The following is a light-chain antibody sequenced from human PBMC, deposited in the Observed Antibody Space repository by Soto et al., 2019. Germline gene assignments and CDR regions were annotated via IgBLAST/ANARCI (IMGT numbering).Light chain of an antibody. CDR3: QQSYTTPIT. V-gene: IGKV1-39*01. CDR2: AAS. Sequence: DIQMTQSPSSLSASVGDRVIITCRASQTVSSHLNWYQQKPGKAPNLLVYAASSLQSGVPSRFTGSGSGTDFTHTISSLQPEDFATYFCQQSYTTPITFGHGTRLEIK. J-gene: IGKJ5*01. CDR1: QTVSSH.